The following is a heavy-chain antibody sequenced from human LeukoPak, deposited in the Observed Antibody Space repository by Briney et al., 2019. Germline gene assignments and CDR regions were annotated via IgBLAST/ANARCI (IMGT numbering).Heavy chain of an antibody. CDR2: ISYDGSDK. CDR3: AKDISGGGCPDY. Sequence: PGGSLRLSCAASAFTFSNYGMHWVRQAPGKGLEWVAVISYDGSDKYYADSVKGRFTISRDNSKNTVYLQMNSLRAEDTAVYYCAKDISGGGCPDYWGQGTPVTVSS. D-gene: IGHD2-15*01. J-gene: IGHJ4*02. CDR1: AFTFSNYG. V-gene: IGHV3-30*18.